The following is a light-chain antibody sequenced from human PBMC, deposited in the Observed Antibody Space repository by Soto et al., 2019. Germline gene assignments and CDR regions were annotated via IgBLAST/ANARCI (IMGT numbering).Light chain of an antibody. Sequence: QSALTQPASVSGSPGQSITISCTGTSRDIGNYNRVSWYQQHPGKAPKLIIYEVTDRPSGVSNRFSGSKSGNTAFLTISGLQAEDEAAYCCSSYTNINTRACVFGTWTQLTVI. V-gene: IGLV2-14*01. J-gene: IGLJ1*01. CDR3: SSYTNINTRACV. CDR1: SRDIGNYNR. CDR2: EVT.